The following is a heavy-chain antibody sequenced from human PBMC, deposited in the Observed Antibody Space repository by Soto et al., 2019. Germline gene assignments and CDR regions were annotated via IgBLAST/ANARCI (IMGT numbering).Heavy chain of an antibody. CDR2: IIPVFNAA. V-gene: IGHV1-69*06. Sequence: QVQLVQSGAEVKKPGSSVRVSCKVSGGTFGSHTFTWVRQAPGQGLEWMGEIIPVFNAANYAQRFQDRVTITEDRSATTVYLELSRLTCADTATYACARIETLIYHNTRGKDLDFWGQGTLVIVSS. J-gene: IGHJ4*02. D-gene: IGHD3-22*01. CDR1: GGTFGSHT. CDR3: ARIETLIYHNTRGKDLDF.